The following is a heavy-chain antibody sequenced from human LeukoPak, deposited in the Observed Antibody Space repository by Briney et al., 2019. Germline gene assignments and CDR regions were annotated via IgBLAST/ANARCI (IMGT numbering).Heavy chain of an antibody. Sequence: AGSLRLSCAASGFTFSSFEMNWVRQAPGKGLEWVSYISSSCSTIYYADSVKGRFTISRDNAKNSLYLQMNSLRAEDTAVYYCASGNGYSFSFDYWGQGTLVTVSS. CDR3: ASGNGYSFSFDY. V-gene: IGHV3-48*03. CDR2: ISSSCSTI. D-gene: IGHD5-18*01. J-gene: IGHJ4*02. CDR1: GFTFSSFE.